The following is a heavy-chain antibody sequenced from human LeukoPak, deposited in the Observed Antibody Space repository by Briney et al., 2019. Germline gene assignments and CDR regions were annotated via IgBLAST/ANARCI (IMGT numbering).Heavy chain of an antibody. V-gene: IGHV4-59*08. CDR3: ARHPFSTPFDY. J-gene: IGHJ4*02. CDR1: GGSFSGYY. CDR2: VYYSGDR. Sequence: SETLSLTCAVYGGSFSGYYWSWIRQPPGKGLEWIGYVYYSGDRNYNPSLKSRVSMSLDTSKNQVSLRLSSVTAADTAVYYCARHPFSTPFDYWGRRTLVTVSS.